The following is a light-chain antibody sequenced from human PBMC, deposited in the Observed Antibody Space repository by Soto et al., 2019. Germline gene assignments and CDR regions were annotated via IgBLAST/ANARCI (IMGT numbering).Light chain of an antibody. CDR3: QQYGTSPWT. J-gene: IGKJ1*01. CDR2: GAS. CDR1: QYINTR. V-gene: IGKV3-20*01. Sequence: EIVLTQSPATLSSFPGDRVTLSCRASQYINTRLAWYQHRPGQAPRLFIYGASSRATGIPDRFSGSGSGTDFTLTISRLEPEDFAVYYCQQYGTSPWTFGQGTKVDNK.